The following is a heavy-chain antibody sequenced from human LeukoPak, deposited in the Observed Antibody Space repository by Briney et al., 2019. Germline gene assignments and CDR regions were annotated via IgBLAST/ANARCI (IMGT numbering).Heavy chain of an antibody. CDR3: AKGCDGDCLRWFDP. CDR1: GFTFSRYA. D-gene: IGHD2-21*02. J-gene: IGHJ5*02. Sequence: PGGSLRLSCAASGFTFSRYAMSWVRQAPGKGLEWVSAISGSGGSTYYADSVKGRFTISRDNSKNTLYLQMNSLRAEDTAVYYCAKGCDGDCLRWFDPWGQGTLVTVSS. V-gene: IGHV3-23*01. CDR2: ISGSGGST.